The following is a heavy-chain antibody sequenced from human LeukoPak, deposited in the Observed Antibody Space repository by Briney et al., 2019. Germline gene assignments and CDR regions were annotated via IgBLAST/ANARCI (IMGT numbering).Heavy chain of an antibody. CDR2: AYYTGIT. Sequence: SETLSLTCTVSGESISGFYWNWIRQPPGKGLEWIGYAYYTGITNYNPSLWSRVTISIDTSKNQFSLRLSAVTAADTAVYYCARGRRGYYDRSGYYYDMDVWGQGTTVTVSS. CDR1: GESISGFY. CDR3: ARGRRGYYDRSGYYYDMDV. D-gene: IGHD3-22*01. V-gene: IGHV4-59*08. J-gene: IGHJ6*02.